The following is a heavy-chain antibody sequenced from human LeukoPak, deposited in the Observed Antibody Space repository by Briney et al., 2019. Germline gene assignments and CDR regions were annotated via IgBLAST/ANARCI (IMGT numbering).Heavy chain of an antibody. D-gene: IGHD2-2*02. CDR3: AREAVPAAIGYYGMDV. V-gene: IGHV1-69*01. CDR1: RGTFSSYA. CDR2: IIPIFGTA. Sequence: ASVKVSCKASRGTFSSYAISWVRQAPGQGLEWMGGIIPIFGTANYAQKFQGRVTITADESTSTAYMELSSLRSEDTAVYYCAREAVPAAIGYYGMDVWGQGTTVTVSS. J-gene: IGHJ6*02.